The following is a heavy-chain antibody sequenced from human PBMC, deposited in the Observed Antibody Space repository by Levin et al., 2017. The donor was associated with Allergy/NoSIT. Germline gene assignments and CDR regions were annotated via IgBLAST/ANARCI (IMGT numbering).Heavy chain of an antibody. V-gene: IGHV1-8*01. Sequence: GGSLRLSCKASGYTFTNYDINWVRQATGQGLEWMGWMNPNSGNTGYAQKFQGRVTLTRTSSISTAYMELSSLTSEDTAVYYCATQKWERLRSYSYYGMDVWGQGTTVTVSS. D-gene: IGHD1-26*01. CDR1: GYTFTNYD. J-gene: IGHJ6*02. CDR2: MNPNSGNT. CDR3: ATQKWERLRSYSYYGMDV.